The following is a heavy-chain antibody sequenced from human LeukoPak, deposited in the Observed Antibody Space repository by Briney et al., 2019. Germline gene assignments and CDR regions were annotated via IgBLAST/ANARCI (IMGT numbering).Heavy chain of an antibody. CDR2: IISDGSSA. D-gene: IGHD4-11*01. CDR1: GFTLKDYW. Sequence: GSLILSCAASGFTLKDYWMHWVRQVPGKGLVWVARIISDGSSASYADSVKGRFTMSRDNAKNTLYLQMNSLRAEDTAVYYCVRDSNYHPDCWGQGTLVTVSS. J-gene: IGHJ4*02. V-gene: IGHV3-74*01. CDR3: VRDSNYHPDC.